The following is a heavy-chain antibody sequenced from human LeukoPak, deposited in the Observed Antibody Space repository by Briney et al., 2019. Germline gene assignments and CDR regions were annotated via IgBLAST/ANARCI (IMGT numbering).Heavy chain of an antibody. Sequence: GGSLRLSCAASGFTFSSYSMNWVRQAPGKGLEWVSYFSSSSSTIYYADSVKGRFTISRDNAKNSLYLQMDSLRADDTAVYYCARIGRHDYIDRALDHWGQGTLVTVSS. CDR1: GFTFSSYS. CDR2: FSSSSSTI. D-gene: IGHD4-11*01. CDR3: ARIGRHDYIDRALDH. V-gene: IGHV3-48*04. J-gene: IGHJ4*02.